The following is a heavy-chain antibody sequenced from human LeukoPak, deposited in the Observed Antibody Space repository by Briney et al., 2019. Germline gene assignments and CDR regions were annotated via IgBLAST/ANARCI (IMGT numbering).Heavy chain of an antibody. CDR1: GYTFTSYG. D-gene: IGHD3-22*01. CDR3: ARDERDYYDSSGYPFDY. J-gene: IGHJ4*02. Sequence: ASVKVSCKASGYTFTSYGISWVRQAPGQGLEWMGWISAYNGNTNYAQKLQGRVTMTTDTSTRTAYMELRSLRSDDTAVYYCARDERDYYDSSGYPFDYWGQGTLVTVSS. CDR2: ISAYNGNT. V-gene: IGHV1-18*01.